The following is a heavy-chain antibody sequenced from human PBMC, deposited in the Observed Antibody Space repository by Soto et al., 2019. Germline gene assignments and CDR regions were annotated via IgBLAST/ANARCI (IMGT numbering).Heavy chain of an antibody. CDR2: ISGYNGNK. CDR1: GYTFNSYG. V-gene: IGHV1-18*04. Sequence: QVKLVQSGAEVKKHGASVKVSCKATGYTFNSYGVSWVRQAHGQGLEWMGWISGYNGNKNYAEKLQGRVTMTTETSTCTAYRELRSLRSVDTAVYYFARAGKYYYGSGSPYFYGMDVWGQGITVTICS. CDR3: ARAGKYYYGSGSPYFYGMDV. J-gene: IGHJ6*02. D-gene: IGHD3-10*01.